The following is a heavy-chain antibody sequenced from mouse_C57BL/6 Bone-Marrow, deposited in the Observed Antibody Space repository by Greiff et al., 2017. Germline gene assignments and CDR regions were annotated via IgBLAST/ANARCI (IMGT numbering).Heavy chain of an antibody. V-gene: IGHV5-6*01. CDR2: ISSGGSYT. CDR3: ASRRDDGYWAPFAY. J-gene: IGHJ3*01. Sequence: EVHLVESGGDLVKPGGSLKLSCAASGFTFSSYGMSWVRQTPDKRLEWVATISSGGSYTYYPDSVKGRVTISRDNAKNTLYLQMSSLKSEDTAMYYCASRRDDGYWAPFAYWGQGTLVTVSA. CDR1: GFTFSSYG. D-gene: IGHD2-3*01.